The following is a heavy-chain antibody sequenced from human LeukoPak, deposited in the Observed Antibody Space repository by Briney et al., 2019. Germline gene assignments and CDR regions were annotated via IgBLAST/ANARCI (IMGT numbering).Heavy chain of an antibody. CDR1: GFTFSSYG. Sequence: PGGSLRLSCVASGFTFSSYGLSWVRQAPGKGLEWVSGVSGRGGSMYFAGSVKGRSTISRDNSKNTVYLQMKSLTAEDTATYYCARWNQGAEWFFDLWGLGTLVTVSS. CDR3: ARWNQGAEWFFDL. V-gene: IGHV3-23*01. J-gene: IGHJ2*01. CDR2: VSGRGGSM. D-gene: IGHD1-14*01.